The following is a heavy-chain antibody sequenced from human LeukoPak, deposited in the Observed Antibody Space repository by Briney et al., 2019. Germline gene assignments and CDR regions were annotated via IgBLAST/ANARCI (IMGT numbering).Heavy chain of an antibody. CDR1: GFTFSSYA. CDR3: ARQGQQWLEFDY. D-gene: IGHD6-19*01. V-gene: IGHV3-21*01. Sequence: PGGSLRLSCSASGFTFSSYAMHWVRQAPGKGLEWVSSISSSSSYIYYADSVKGRFTISRDNAKNSLYLQMNSLRAEDTAVYYCARQGQQWLEFDYWGQGTLVTVSS. J-gene: IGHJ4*02. CDR2: ISSSSSYI.